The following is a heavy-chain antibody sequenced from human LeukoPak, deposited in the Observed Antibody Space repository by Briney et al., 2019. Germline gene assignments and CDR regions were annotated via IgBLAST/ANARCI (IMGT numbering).Heavy chain of an antibody. CDR2: FDPEDGET. V-gene: IGHV1-24*01. CDR1: GYTLTELS. J-gene: IGHJ5*02. Sequence: GASVKVSCKVSGYTLTELSMHWVRQAPGKGLEWMGGFDPEDGETIYAQKFQGRVTMTEDTSTDTAYMELSSLRSEDTAVYYCATDYPLKTPNGHWFDPWGQGTLVTVSS. CDR3: ATDYPLKTPNGHWFDP. D-gene: IGHD4-23*01.